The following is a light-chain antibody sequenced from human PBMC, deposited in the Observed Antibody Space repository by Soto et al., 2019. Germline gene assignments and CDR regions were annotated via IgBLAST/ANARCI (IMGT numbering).Light chain of an antibody. J-gene: IGLJ2*01. V-gene: IGLV2-8*01. CDR1: NSDIGGYNY. CDR3: SSFAASHVV. Sequence: QSVLTQPPSASGSPGQSVAISCTGTNSDIGGYNYVSWYQQHPGKAPKLMIYEVSKRPSGVPDRFSGSKSDNTASLTVSGLQAEDEVDYYCSSFAASHVVFGGGTKLTVL. CDR2: EVS.